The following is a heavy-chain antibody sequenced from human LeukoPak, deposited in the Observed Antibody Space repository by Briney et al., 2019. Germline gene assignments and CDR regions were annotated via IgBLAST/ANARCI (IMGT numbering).Heavy chain of an antibody. CDR3: ARARTLYFFDY. D-gene: IGHD1/OR15-1a*01. J-gene: IGHJ4*02. V-gene: IGHV4-59*01. CDR2: IYNSGST. Sequence: PSETLSLTCTVSGGSISSYYWSWIRQSPGKGLKWIGYIYNSGSTDYNPSFKSRVTISVDTSKNQFSLKLTSVTAADTALYYCARARTLYFFDYWGQGTLVTVSS. CDR1: GGSISSYY.